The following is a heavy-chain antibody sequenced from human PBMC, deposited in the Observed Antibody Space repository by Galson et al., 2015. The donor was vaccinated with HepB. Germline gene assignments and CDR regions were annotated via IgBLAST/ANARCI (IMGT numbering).Heavy chain of an antibody. Sequence: SVKVSCKASGYTFTSYAMNWVRQAPGQGLEWMGWINTNTGNPTYAQGFTGRFVFSLDTSVSTAYLQISSLKAEDTAVYYCASWDYDSSGYYRNFDYWGQGTLVTVSS. D-gene: IGHD3-22*01. CDR1: GYTFTSYA. J-gene: IGHJ4*02. CDR2: INTNTGNP. V-gene: IGHV7-4-1*02. CDR3: ASWDYDSSGYYRNFDY.